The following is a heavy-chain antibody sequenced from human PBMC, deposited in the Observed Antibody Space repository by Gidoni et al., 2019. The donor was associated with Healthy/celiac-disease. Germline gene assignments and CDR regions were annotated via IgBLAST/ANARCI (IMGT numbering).Heavy chain of an antibody. CDR2: IYYSGST. D-gene: IGHD3-22*01. Sequence: QVQLQESGPGLVKPSETLSLTCTVSGGSISSYYWSWIRQPPGKGLEWIGYIYYSGSTNYNPSLKSRVTISVDTSKNQFSLKLSSVTAADTAVYYCARRVYYDSSGYIQGAFDIWGQGTMVTVSS. CDR3: ARRVYYDSSGYIQGAFDI. V-gene: IGHV4-59*08. CDR1: GGSISSYY. J-gene: IGHJ3*02.